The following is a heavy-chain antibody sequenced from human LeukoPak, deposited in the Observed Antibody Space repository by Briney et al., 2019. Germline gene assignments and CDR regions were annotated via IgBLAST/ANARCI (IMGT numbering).Heavy chain of an antibody. CDR1: GGSISSGTYY. V-gene: IGHV4-39*07. CDR3: ARDLKYYYHMDV. J-gene: IGHJ6*03. Sequence: SETLSLTCTVSGGSISSGTYYWAWIRQPPGKGLEWIGTIYHSGSTYYNPSLKSRVTISVDTSKNQFSLNLTSLTAADTAVYYCARDLKYYYHMDVWGKGTTVTVSS. CDR2: IYHSGST.